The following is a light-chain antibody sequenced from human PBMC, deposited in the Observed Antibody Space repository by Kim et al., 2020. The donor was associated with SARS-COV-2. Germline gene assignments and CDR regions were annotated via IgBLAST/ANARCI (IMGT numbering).Light chain of an antibody. V-gene: IGLV1-44*01. Sequence: ELTQPPSASGTPGQRVTISCSGSSSNIGSNTVNWYQQPPGTAPKLLIYSNNQRPSGVPDRFSGSKSGTSASLAISGLQSEDEADYYCAAWDDSLRVFGTGTKVTVL. J-gene: IGLJ1*01. CDR3: AAWDDSLRV. CDR2: SNN. CDR1: SSNIGSNT.